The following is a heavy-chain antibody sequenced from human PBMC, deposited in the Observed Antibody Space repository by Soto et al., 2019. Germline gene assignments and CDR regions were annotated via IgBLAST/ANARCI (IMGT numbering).Heavy chain of an antibody. Sequence: ETLSLTCAVSGGSISSYYWGWIRQPPGKGLEWIGSIYYSGSTYYNPSLKSRVTISVDTSKNQFSLKLSSVTAADTAVYYCARHQSHSSSYVDPWGQGTLVTVSS. CDR3: ARHQSHSSSYVDP. D-gene: IGHD6-13*01. J-gene: IGHJ5*02. CDR2: IYYSGST. V-gene: IGHV4-39*01. CDR1: GGSISSYY.